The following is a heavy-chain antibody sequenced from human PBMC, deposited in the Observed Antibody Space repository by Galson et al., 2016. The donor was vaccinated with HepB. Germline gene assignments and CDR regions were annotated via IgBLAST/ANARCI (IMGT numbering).Heavy chain of an antibody. CDR2: FDPEDRRT. CDR1: GYSLTDLS. D-gene: IGHD4-17*01. J-gene: IGHJ4*02. Sequence: CKVSGYSLTDLSMHWVRQGPGKGLEWMGGFDPEDRRTIYAPKFQDRVTLTEDTSTDTAYMELNSLRSDDTAVYFCATLDYGDYALDYWGQGTLVTVSS. CDR3: ATLDYGDYALDY. V-gene: IGHV1-24*01.